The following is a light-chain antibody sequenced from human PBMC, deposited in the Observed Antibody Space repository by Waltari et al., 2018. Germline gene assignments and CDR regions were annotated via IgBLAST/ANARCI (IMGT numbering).Light chain of an antibody. CDR3: QKYVSAPPT. CDR1: QSFSSSF. V-gene: IGKV3-20*01. J-gene: IGKJ1*01. CDR2: GTS. Sequence: TQSPGTLSLSPGERATLSCRASQSFSSSFLAWYQQKPGQAPRLLIYGTSSRATGIPDRFSGSGSGTDFTLTISSLQPEDVATYYCQKYVSAPPTFGQGTKVEIK.